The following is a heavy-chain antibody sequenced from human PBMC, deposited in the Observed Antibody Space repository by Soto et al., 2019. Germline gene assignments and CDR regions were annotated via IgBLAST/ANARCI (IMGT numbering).Heavy chain of an antibody. CDR3: ARDIGGFWSGYYTLSFDY. CDR2: ISAYNGNT. J-gene: IGHJ4*02. D-gene: IGHD3-3*01. CDR1: GYTFTSYG. V-gene: IGHV1-18*01. Sequence: QVQLVQSGAEVKKPGASVKVSCKASGYTFTSYGISWVRQAPGQGLEWMGWISAYNGNTNYAQKLQGRGTMTTDTSTSTGYMELRSLSSDDTAVYYCARDIGGFWSGYYTLSFDYWGQGTLVTVSS.